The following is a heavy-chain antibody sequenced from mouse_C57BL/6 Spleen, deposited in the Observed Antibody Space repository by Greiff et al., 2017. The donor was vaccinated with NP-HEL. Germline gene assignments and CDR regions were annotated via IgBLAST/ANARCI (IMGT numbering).Heavy chain of an antibody. CDR2: IRNKANGYTT. D-gene: IGHD2-4*01. CDR1: GFTFTDYY. J-gene: IGHJ4*01. V-gene: IGHV7-3*01. Sequence: EVKLVESGGGLVQPGGSLSLSCAASGFTFTDYYMSWVRQPPGKALEWLGFIRNKANGYTTEYSASVKGRFTISRDNSQSILYLQMNALRAEDSATYYCARSSTMITGAYYYAMDYWGQGTSVTVSS. CDR3: ARSSTMITGAYYYAMDY.